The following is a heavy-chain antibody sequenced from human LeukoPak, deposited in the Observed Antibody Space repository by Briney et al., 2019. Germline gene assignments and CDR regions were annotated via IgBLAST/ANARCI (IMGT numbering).Heavy chain of an antibody. CDR3: ARLTRGNYDFWSGYYSRPINYYMDV. CDR1: GGSISSYY. Sequence: PSETLSLTCTVSGGSISSYYWSWIRQPPGKGLEWIGYIYTSGSTNYNPSLKSRVTISVDTSKNQFSLKLSSVTAADTAVYYCARLTRGNYDFWSGYYSRPINYYMDVWGKGTTVTVSS. D-gene: IGHD3-3*01. J-gene: IGHJ6*03. V-gene: IGHV4-4*09. CDR2: IYTSGST.